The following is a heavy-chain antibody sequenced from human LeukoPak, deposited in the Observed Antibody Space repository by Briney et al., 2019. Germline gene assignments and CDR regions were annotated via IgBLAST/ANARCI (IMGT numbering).Heavy chain of an antibody. D-gene: IGHD2-8*01. CDR2: IYYSGST. CDR1: GGSISRSSYY. Sequence: SETLSLTCTVSGGSISRSSYYWGWIRQPPGKGLEWIGSIYYSGSTHYNPSLKSRVTISADTSKNQFSLKLASVTAADTSVYFCAGVGYCTNGVCYNWFDPWGQGTLVTVSS. CDR3: AGVGYCTNGVCYNWFDP. J-gene: IGHJ5*02. V-gene: IGHV4-39*01.